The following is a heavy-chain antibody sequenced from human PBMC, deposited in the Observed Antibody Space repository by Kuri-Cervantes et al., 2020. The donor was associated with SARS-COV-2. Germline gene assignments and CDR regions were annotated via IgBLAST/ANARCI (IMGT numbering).Heavy chain of an antibody. CDR2: ISGSGGST. CDR3: AKDQWELLGGGY. Sequence: LSLTCAASGFTFSSYAMSWVRQAPGKGLEWVSAISGSGGSTYYADSVKGRFTISRDNSKNTLYLQMNSLRAEDTAVYYCAKDQWELLGGGYWGQGTQVTVSS. CDR1: GFTFSSYA. J-gene: IGHJ4*02. D-gene: IGHD1-26*01. V-gene: IGHV3-23*01.